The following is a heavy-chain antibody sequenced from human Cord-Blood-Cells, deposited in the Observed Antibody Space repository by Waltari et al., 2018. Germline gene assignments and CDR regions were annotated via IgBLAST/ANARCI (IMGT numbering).Heavy chain of an antibody. Sequence: QVQLVQSGAAVKKPGASVKVSCKASGYTFTGYYMHWVRQAPGQGLEWMGWINPNSGGTNYAQKFQGWVTMTRDTSISTAYMELSRLRSDDTAVYYCARDLCVVSGGSCYSWFDPWGQGTLVTVSS. J-gene: IGHJ5*02. D-gene: IGHD2-15*01. CDR2: INPNSGGT. CDR1: GYTFTGYY. CDR3: ARDLCVVSGGSCYSWFDP. V-gene: IGHV1-2*04.